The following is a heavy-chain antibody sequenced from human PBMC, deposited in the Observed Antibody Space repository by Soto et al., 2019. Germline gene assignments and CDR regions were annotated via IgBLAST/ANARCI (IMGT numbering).Heavy chain of an antibody. Sequence: EVQLLESGGGLVQPGGSLRLSCAASGFTFSSYAMSWVRQAPGKGLEWVSAISGSGGSTYYADSVKGRFTISRDNSKNTLYLQMNSLRAEDTAVYYCAKGAHLEWLFQTRFDPWGQGTLVTVSS. J-gene: IGHJ5*02. CDR2: ISGSGGST. D-gene: IGHD3-3*01. V-gene: IGHV3-23*01. CDR1: GFTFSSYA. CDR3: AKGAHLEWLFQTRFDP.